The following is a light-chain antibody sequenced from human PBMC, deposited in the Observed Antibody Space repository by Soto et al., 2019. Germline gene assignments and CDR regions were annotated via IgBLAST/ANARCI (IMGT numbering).Light chain of an antibody. CDR1: QSVSSSY. CDR2: AAS. V-gene: IGKV3-20*01. CDR3: QDYGTSWT. Sequence: EIVLTQSPGTLSLSPGGRATLSCRATQSVSSSYLAWYQQKPGQAPRLLIYAASSRATGIPDRFSGSGSGTDFTLTINRLEPEDFAVYYCQDYGTSWTFGQGTKVEIK. J-gene: IGKJ1*01.